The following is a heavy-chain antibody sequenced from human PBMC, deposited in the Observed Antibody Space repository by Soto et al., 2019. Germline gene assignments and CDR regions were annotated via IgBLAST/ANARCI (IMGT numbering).Heavy chain of an antibody. Sequence: PSESRSLTCTVSGRSVSSGSYYCSWIRHPPGNGLEWLGHISYSGSTNYNHSFKGRVTITIDTSKSPSSLKLSSVSAADTAVYYCARVLRYSSSSWSFDVWGQGTLVT. D-gene: IGHD6-6*01. V-gene: IGHV4-61*01. J-gene: IGHJ4*02. CDR3: ARVLRYSSSSWSFDV. CDR2: ISYSGST. CDR1: GRSVSSGSYY.